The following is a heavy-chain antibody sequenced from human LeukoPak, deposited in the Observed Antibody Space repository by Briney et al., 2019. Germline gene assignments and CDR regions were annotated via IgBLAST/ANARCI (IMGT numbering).Heavy chain of an antibody. D-gene: IGHD6-13*01. CDR2: INPNSGGT. Sequence: ASVKVSCKASGYTFTGYYMHWVRQAPGQGLEWMGWINPNSGGTNYAQKFQGWVTMTRDTSISTAYMELSRLRSDDTAVYYCARDWGSSSSSLNWFDPRGQGTLVTVSS. CDR3: ARDWGSSSSSLNWFDP. CDR1: GYTFTGYY. V-gene: IGHV1-2*04. J-gene: IGHJ5*02.